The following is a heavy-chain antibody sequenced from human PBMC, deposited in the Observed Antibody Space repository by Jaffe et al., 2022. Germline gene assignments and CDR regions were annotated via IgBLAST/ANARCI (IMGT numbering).Heavy chain of an antibody. J-gene: IGHJ4*02. Sequence: QVQLQESGPGLVKPSQTLSLTCTVSGGSISSGSYYWSWIRQPAGKGLEWIGRIYTSGSTNYNPSLKSRVTISVDTSKNQFSLKLSSVTAADTAVYYCARDKGQWLVFDYWGQGTLVTVSS. V-gene: IGHV4-61*02. CDR1: GGSISSGSYY. CDR3: ARDKGQWLVFDY. D-gene: IGHD6-19*01. CDR2: IYTSGST.